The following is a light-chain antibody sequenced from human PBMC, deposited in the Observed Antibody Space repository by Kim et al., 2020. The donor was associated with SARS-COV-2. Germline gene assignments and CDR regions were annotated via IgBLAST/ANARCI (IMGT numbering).Light chain of an antibody. Sequence: QSALTQPRSVSGSPGQSVTISCTGTSSDVGAYNYVSWYQQHPGKAPKLMIYDVSKRPSGVPDRFSGSKSGNTASLTISGLQAEDEADYYCCSYAGSYTSYLFGSGTRSPS. CDR3: CSYAGSYTSYL. V-gene: IGLV2-11*01. CDR2: DVS. J-gene: IGLJ1*01. CDR1: SSDVGAYNY.